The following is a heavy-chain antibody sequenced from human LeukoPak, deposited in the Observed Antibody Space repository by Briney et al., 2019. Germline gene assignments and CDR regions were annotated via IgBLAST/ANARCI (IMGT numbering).Heavy chain of an antibody. Sequence: SETLSLTCAVYGGSFSGYYWSWIRQPPGKRLEWIGEINHSGSTNYNPSLKSRVTISVDTSKNQFSLKLSSVTAADTAVYYCARSRWSTVTPSPEFDYWGQGTLVTVSS. D-gene: IGHD4-11*01. CDR1: GGSFSGYY. CDR2: INHSGST. CDR3: ARSRWSTVTPSPEFDY. V-gene: IGHV4-34*01. J-gene: IGHJ4*02.